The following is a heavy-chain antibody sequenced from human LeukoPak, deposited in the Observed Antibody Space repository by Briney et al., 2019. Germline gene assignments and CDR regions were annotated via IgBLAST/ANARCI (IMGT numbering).Heavy chain of an antibody. V-gene: IGHV3-7*03. CDR3: AKYRGSYYHLSDY. Sequence: HSGGSLRLSCAASGFTFSSYWMSWVRQAPGKGLEWVANIKQDGSEKYYVDSVKGRFTISRDNAKNTLYLQMNSLRAEDTAVYYCAKYRGSYYHLSDYWGQGTLVTVSS. J-gene: IGHJ4*02. D-gene: IGHD1-26*01. CDR2: IKQDGSEK. CDR1: GFTFSSYW.